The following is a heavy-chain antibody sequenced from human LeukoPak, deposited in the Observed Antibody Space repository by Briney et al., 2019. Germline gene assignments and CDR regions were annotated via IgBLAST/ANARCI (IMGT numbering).Heavy chain of an antibody. CDR3: TSGSYYIDYYYYMDV. D-gene: IGHD1-26*01. J-gene: IGHJ6*03. V-gene: IGHV3-15*01. CDR2: VKTKSEDGAR. CDR1: GFTVSDAW. Sequence: GGSLRLSCEVSGFTVSDAWMSWVRQALGKGLEWVGRVKTKSEDGARDYAAPVKGRFTISRDNSKNTLYLQMNSLKTEDTAVYYCTSGSYYIDYYYYMDVWGKGTTVTISS.